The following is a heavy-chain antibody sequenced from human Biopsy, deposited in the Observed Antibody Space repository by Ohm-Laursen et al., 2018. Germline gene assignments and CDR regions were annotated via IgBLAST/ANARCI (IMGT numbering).Heavy chain of an antibody. D-gene: IGHD3-3*01. CDR3: ARLFRLDDYWNDDPPDGFDV. CDR2: ISDTGTT. CDR1: GGSIGGSGDY. V-gene: IGHV4-61*08. J-gene: IGHJ3*01. Sequence: GTLSLTCTVSGGSIGGSGDYWSWIRQPPGKGLEWIGYISDTGTTNYNPSLRGRVAMSVDTSKNQFSLQLTTVTAADTAMFFCARLFRLDDYWNDDPPDGFDVWGQGTMVTVSS.